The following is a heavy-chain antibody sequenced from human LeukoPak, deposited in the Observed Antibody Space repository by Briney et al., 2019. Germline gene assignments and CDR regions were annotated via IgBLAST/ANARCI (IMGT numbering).Heavy chain of an antibody. V-gene: IGHV4-34*01. D-gene: IGHD2-2*01. Sequence: SETLSLTCAVYGGSFSGYYWSWIRQPPGKGLEWIGEINHSGSTNYNPSLKSRVTISVDTSKNQFSLKLSFVTAADTAVYYCASRGCSSTSCYERGHWFDPWGQGTLVTVSS. CDR1: GGSFSGYY. CDR2: INHSGST. CDR3: ASRGCSSTSCYERGHWFDP. J-gene: IGHJ5*02.